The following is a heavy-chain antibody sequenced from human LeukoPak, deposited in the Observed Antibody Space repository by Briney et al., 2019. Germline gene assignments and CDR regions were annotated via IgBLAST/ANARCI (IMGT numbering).Heavy chain of an antibody. CDR1: GYTFTGYY. D-gene: IGHD1-26*01. V-gene: IGHV1-69*02. J-gene: IGHJ1*01. CDR2: IIPILGIA. Sequence: ASVKVSCKASGYTFTGYYMHWVRQAPGQGLEWMGRIIPILGIANYAQKFQGRVTITADKSTSTAYMELSSLRSEDTAVYYCASNSGSYFQLWGQGTLVTVSS. CDR3: ASNSGSYFQL.